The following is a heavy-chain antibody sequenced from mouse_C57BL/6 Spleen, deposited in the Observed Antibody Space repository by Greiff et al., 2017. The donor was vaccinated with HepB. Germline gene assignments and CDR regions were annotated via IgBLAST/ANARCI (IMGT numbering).Heavy chain of an antibody. Sequence: QVQLKESGPELVKPGASVKISCKASGYSFSSSWMNWVKQRPGKGLEWIGRIYPGDGDTNYNGKFKGKATLTADKSSSTAYMQLSSLTSEDSAVYFCARWGNYERVFDYWGQGTTLTVSS. J-gene: IGHJ2*01. CDR3: ARWGNYERVFDY. CDR2: IYPGDGDT. V-gene: IGHV1-82*01. D-gene: IGHD2-1*01. CDR1: GYSFSSSW.